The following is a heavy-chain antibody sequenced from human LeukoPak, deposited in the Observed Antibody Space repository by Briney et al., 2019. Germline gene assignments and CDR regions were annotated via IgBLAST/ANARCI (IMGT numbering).Heavy chain of an antibody. CDR2: IWYDGSNK. V-gene: IGHV3-33*06. CDR1: GFTFSSYG. D-gene: IGHD3-22*01. CDR3: AKDRAHYYDSSGLNY. J-gene: IGHJ4*02. Sequence: GGSLRLSCAASGFTFSSYGMHWVRQAPGKGLEWVAVIWYDGSNKYYADSVKGRFTISRDNSKNTLYLQMNSLRAGETVVYYCAKDRAHYYDSSGLNYWGQGTLVSVSS.